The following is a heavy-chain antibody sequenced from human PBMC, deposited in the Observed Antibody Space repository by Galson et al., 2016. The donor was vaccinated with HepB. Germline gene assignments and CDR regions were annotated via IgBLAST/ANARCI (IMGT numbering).Heavy chain of an antibody. CDR2: LYWDDAQ. V-gene: IGHV2-5*02. Sequence: PALVKPTQSLTLTCTFSGFSLSTTGVGMGWIRQPPGKALEWLALLYWDDAQHYTPSLKSRLTVTKDTSQNQVVLTMTNMDPVDTATYYCAHGAGYFDFWGQGTLVTASS. CDR3: AHGAGYFDF. CDR1: GFSLSTTGVG. J-gene: IGHJ4*02. D-gene: IGHD6-19*01.